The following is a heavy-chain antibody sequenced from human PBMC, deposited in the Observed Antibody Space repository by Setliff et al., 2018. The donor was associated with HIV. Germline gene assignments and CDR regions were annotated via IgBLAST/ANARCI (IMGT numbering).Heavy chain of an antibody. J-gene: IGHJ6*02. CDR3: AKDPNSSWHVGFYNYGMDV. CDR1: GFTFGDYV. CDR2: IRSKAYGGTT. Sequence: PGGSLRLSCTASGFTFGDYVMSWVRQAPGKGLEWVGFIRSKAYGGTTEYAASVKGRFTVSRDDSKSIAYLQMNSLKTEDTAMYYCAKDPNSSWHVGFYNYGMDVWGQGTTVTVSS. V-gene: IGHV3-49*04. D-gene: IGHD6-13*01.